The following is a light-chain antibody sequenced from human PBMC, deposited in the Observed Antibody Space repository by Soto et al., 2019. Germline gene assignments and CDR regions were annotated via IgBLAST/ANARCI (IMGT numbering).Light chain of an antibody. V-gene: IGLV2-14*03. J-gene: IGLJ2*01. Sequence: QSALTQPASVSGSPGQSITISCTGTRSDIGAYNFVSWYQQHPGEVPKLMLYDVNVRPSGVSNRFSGSKSGNTASLTISGLQAEDEAVYYCTSWTTSTTMIFGGGTKVTVL. CDR3: TSWTTSTTMI. CDR2: DVN. CDR1: RSDIGAYNF.